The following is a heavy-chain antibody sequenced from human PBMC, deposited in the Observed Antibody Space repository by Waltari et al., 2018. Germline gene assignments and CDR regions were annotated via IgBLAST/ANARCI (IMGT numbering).Heavy chain of an antibody. CDR3: TKDLYSWSYDF. D-gene: IGHD1-26*01. CDR2: FSGSGDNT. J-gene: IGHJ4*02. CDR1: GFYFSGNA. V-gene: IGHV3-23*01. Sequence: EVQLLESGGGLVQPGGSLGLSCAASGFYFSGNAMSWFRQAPGKGLEWVSAFSGSGDNTYYADSVKGRFTISRDNSQNTLLLQMNSLRADDTAVYYCTKDLYSWSYDFWGQGTLVTVSS.